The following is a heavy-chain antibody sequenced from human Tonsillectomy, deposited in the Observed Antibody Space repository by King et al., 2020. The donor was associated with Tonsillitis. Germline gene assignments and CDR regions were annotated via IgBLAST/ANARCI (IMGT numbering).Heavy chain of an antibody. V-gene: IGHV3-21*01. J-gene: IGHJ5*02. D-gene: IGHD4-17*01. CDR1: GFTFSNYN. CDR2: ISSCSRYI. CDR3: ARSHGDYDNWFDP. Sequence: VQLVESGGGLVKPGVSLRLSCAASGFTFSNYNMNWVRQAPGQGLEWVSSISSCSRYIYYENSVKGRFTISRDNSKNSLYLQMNSLRDEDTAVYYCARSHGDYDNWFDPWGQGTLVTVSS.